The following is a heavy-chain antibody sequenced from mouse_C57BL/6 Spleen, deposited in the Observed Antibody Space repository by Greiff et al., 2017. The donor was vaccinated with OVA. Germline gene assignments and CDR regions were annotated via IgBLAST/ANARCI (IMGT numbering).Heavy chain of an antibody. CDR2: INPSNGGT. Sequence: QVQLKQPGTELVQPGASVKLSCKASGYTFTSYWMHWVKQRPGQGLEWIGNINPSNGGTNYNEKFKSKATLPVDKSSSTAYMQLSSLTSEDSAVYYCARGNYYGSRDYWGQGTTLTVSS. J-gene: IGHJ2*01. CDR1: GYTFTSYW. CDR3: ARGNYYGSRDY. D-gene: IGHD1-1*01. V-gene: IGHV1-53*01.